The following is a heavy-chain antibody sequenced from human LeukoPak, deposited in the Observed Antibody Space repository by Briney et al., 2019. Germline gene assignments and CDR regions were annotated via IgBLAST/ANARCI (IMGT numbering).Heavy chain of an antibody. CDR3: ARDDRSTRSSFGLDAYDV. CDR2: INEDGGQK. CDR1: GFSFDDHG. D-gene: IGHD1-26*01. V-gene: IGHV3-7*01. Sequence: GGSLRLSCAASGFSFDDHGMSWVRQAPGKGLDWVANINEDGGQKYYVDSVKGRFTISRDNARGSLYLQMNSLGAEDTAVYYCARDDRSTRSSFGLDAYDVWGQGTMATVSS. J-gene: IGHJ3*01.